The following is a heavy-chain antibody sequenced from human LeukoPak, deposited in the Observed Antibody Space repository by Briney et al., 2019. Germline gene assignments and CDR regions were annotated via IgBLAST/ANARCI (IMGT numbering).Heavy chain of an antibody. D-gene: IGHD6-13*01. Sequence: GRSLRLSCAASGFTFSSYGMHWVRQAPGKGLEWVAVIWYDGSNKYYADSVKGRFTISRDNSKNTLYLQMNSLRAEDTAVYYCAVGDGSSWRKYYGMDVWSQGTTVTVSS. CDR1: GFTFSSYG. CDR2: IWYDGSNK. J-gene: IGHJ6*02. V-gene: IGHV3-33*01. CDR3: AVGDGSSWRKYYGMDV.